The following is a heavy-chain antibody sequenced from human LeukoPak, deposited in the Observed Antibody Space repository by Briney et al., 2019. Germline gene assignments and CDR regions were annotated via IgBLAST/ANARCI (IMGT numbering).Heavy chain of an antibody. CDR1: GYYLSSGYY. CDR2: IYHTGST. J-gene: IGHJ3*02. V-gene: IGHV4-38-2*01. D-gene: IGHD2-2*02. Sequence: SETLSLTCSVSGYYLSSGYYWGWIRQPPGEGLEWIGSIYHTGSTSYNPSLKSRVTISVDTSKNQFSMKLSSVTAADTAVYYCARYCTSTTCYTLRAFDIWGQGTMVTVS. CDR3: ARYCTSTTCYTLRAFDI.